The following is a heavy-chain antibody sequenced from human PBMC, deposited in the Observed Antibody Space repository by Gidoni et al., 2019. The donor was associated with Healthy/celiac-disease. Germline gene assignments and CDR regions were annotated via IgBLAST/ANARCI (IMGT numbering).Heavy chain of an antibody. CDR1: GYTFTSYG. CDR3: ARDPPKYSGHERENFDY. D-gene: IGHD5-12*01. CDR2: ISAYNGNT. Sequence: VKVSCKASGYTFTSYGISWVRQAPGQGLEWMGWISAYNGNTNYAQKLQGRVTMTTDTSTSTAYMELRSLRSDDTAVYYCARDPPKYSGHERENFDYWGQGTLVTVSS. V-gene: IGHV1-18*01. J-gene: IGHJ4*02.